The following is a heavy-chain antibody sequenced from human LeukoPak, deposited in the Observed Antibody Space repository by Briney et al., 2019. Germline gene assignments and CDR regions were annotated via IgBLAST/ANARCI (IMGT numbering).Heavy chain of an antibody. J-gene: IGHJ4*02. CDR1: GSSIIRGYY. D-gene: IGHD3-9*01. V-gene: IGHV4-61*02. CDR3: ASGLRYFDLYY. Sequence: SETLSLTCTVSGSSIIRGYYWSWIRQPAGKGPEWIGRIYTSGSTNYNPSLKSRVTISVDTSKNQFSLKLSSVTAADTAVYYCASGLRYFDLYYWGQGTLVTVSS. CDR2: IYTSGST.